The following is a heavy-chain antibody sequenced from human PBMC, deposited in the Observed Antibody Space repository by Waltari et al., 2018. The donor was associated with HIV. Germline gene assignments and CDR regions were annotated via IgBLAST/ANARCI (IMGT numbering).Heavy chain of an antibody. Sequence: GFTFDDYAMHWVRQAPGKGLEWVSGISWNSGTIGYADSVKGRFTISRDNAKNSLYLQMNILRAEDTALYYCARGLRFLEWYNYFDYWGRGTLVSVSS. D-gene: IGHD3-3*01. J-gene: IGHJ4*02. CDR1: GFTFDDYA. CDR2: ISWNSGTI. V-gene: IGHV3-9*01. CDR3: ARGLRFLEWYNYFDY.